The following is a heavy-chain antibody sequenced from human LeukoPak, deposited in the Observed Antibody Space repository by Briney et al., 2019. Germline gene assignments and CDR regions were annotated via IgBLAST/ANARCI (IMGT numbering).Heavy chain of an antibody. V-gene: IGHV3-33*01. J-gene: IGHJ5*02. CDR1: GFTFSSYG. CDR3: ARDPVPAHGWLDP. CDR2: LWFDGNNR. Sequence: GGSLRLSCAASGFTFSSYGMHWVRQAPGKGLEWVAFLWFDGNNRYYEDSVKGRFTISRDNSKNTLYLQMNSLRAEDTAVYYCARDPVPAHGWLDPWGQGTLVTVSS.